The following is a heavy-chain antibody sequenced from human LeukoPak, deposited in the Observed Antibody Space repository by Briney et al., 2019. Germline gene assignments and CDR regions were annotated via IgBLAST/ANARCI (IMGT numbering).Heavy chain of an antibody. CDR2: INPNSGGT. Sequence: ASVKVSCKASKYTFTGYYMHWVRQAPGQGLEWMGWINPNSGGTNYAQKFQGRVTMTRDTSISTAYMELSRLRSDDSAVFYCASASVVPASVVAFDIWGQGTMVTVSS. J-gene: IGHJ3*02. V-gene: IGHV1-2*02. CDR1: KYTFTGYY. CDR3: ASASVVPASVVAFDI. D-gene: IGHD2-15*01.